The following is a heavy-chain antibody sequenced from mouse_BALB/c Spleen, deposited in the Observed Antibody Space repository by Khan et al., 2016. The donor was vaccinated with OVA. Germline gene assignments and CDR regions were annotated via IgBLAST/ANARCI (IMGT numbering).Heavy chain of an antibody. CDR3: ATNDYYDYDPVPY. Sequence: VQLKESGPGLVKPSQSLSLTCTVTGYSITSEYAWNWIRQFPGNKLEWMGYINYSGNTRFNPSLQSRTSITRDTSKNQFFLQFNSVTTEDTATNYCATNDYYDYDPVPYWGQGTLVTVSA. V-gene: IGHV3-2*02. D-gene: IGHD2-4*01. CDR2: INYSGNT. CDR1: GYSITSEYA. J-gene: IGHJ3*01.